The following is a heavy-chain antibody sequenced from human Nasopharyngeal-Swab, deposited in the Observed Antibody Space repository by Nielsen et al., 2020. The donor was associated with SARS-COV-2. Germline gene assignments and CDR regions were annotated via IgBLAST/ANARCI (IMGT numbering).Heavy chain of an antibody. Sequence: GESLKISCAASGFSVTNNYMSWVRQAPGKGLEWVSVIFGGGSIYYADSVKGRFTISRDNSKNTIYPQMNSLRAEDTAVYYCARDKLPGGYYYYYGMDVWGQGTTVTVSS. J-gene: IGHJ6*02. V-gene: IGHV3-66*01. CDR1: GFSVTNNY. CDR3: ARDKLPGGYYYYYGMDV. D-gene: IGHD2-15*01. CDR2: IFGGGSI.